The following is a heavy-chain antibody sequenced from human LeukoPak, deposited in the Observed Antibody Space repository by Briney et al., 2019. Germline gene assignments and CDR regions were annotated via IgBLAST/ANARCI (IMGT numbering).Heavy chain of an antibody. CDR1: GFTFSSYG. D-gene: IGHD3-10*02. V-gene: IGHV3-23*01. J-gene: IGHJ6*04. CDR2: ISGGGGRT. Sequence: GGSLRLSCAASGFTFSSYGMSWVRQAQGKGLEWVSGISGGGGRTYYADSVKGRFTISRDNSKNTLYLQMNSLRAEDTAVYYCAELGITMIGGVWGEGTTVTISS. CDR3: AELGITMIGGV.